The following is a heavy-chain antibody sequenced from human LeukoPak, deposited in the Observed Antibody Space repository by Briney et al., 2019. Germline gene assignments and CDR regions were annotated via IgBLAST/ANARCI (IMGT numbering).Heavy chain of an antibody. CDR3: TRDATQYLRYGYFDS. CDR2: VSSSGTKI. J-gene: IGHJ4*02. CDR1: GFTFSSHA. V-gene: IGHV3-21*01. D-gene: IGHD2/OR15-2a*01. Sequence: GGSLRLSCAASGFTFSSHAMNWVRQAPGKGLEWVSTVSSSGTKIFYADSVRGRFTISRDNAKNSVSLQMNNLRAEDTAVYYCTRDATQYLRYGYFDSWGQGILVTVSS.